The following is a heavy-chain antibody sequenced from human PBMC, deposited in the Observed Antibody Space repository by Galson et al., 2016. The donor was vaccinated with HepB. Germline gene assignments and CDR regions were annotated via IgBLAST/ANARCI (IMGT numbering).Heavy chain of an antibody. CDR2: IFSGGAT. V-gene: IGHV3-53*01. Sequence: SLRLSCAASGFSFSGKYMSWARQAPGKGLEWVSAIFSGGATYYKDSVKGRFTISRDTSKNTLYLQMDNLRAEDTAIYYCEGYSAPFDFWGQGTMVTVSS. CDR1: GFSFSGKY. D-gene: IGHD3-22*01. CDR3: EGYSAPFDF. J-gene: IGHJ3*01.